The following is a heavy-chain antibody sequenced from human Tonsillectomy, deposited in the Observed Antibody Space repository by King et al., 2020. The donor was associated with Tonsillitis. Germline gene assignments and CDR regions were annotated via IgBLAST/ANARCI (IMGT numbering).Heavy chain of an antibody. Sequence: DPGKGLEWVSGISGSGGSTYYADSMKGRFTISRDNSQNTLYLQMNSLRAEDTAVYYCAKARHSEDSCGYNYVFDMWGQGTIFTF. CDR2: ISGSGGST. CDR3: AKARHSEDSCGYNYVFDM. V-gene: IGHV3-23*01. D-gene: IGHD5-18*01. J-gene: IGHJ3*02.